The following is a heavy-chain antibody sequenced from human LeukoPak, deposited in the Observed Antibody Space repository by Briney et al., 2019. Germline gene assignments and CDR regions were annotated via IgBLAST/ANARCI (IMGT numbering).Heavy chain of an antibody. D-gene: IGHD3-9*01. Sequence: PSETLSLTCTVSGGSISSYYWSWIRQPSGKGPEWIGYIYYSGSTNYNPSLKSRVTISVDTSKNQFSLKLSSVTAADTAVYYCARHADILTGYYRGAFDYWGQGTLVTVSS. CDR1: GGSISSYY. CDR3: ARHADILTGYYRGAFDY. J-gene: IGHJ4*02. V-gene: IGHV4-59*08. CDR2: IYYSGST.